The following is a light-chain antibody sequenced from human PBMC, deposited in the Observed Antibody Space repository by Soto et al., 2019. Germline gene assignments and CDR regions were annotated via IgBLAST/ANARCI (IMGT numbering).Light chain of an antibody. CDR3: QQDDSLLRAS. J-gene: IGKJ4*01. V-gene: IGKV1-33*01. CDR2: DAS. Sequence: DIQMTQSPSSLSASVGDRVTITCQASQDISNYLNRDQQKPGKAPKLLLYDASNLGAGGPSKFMGRGFGAGFTYTNSSLRAEEISTVYWQQDDSLLRASFGGGAKVDIK. CDR1: QDISNY.